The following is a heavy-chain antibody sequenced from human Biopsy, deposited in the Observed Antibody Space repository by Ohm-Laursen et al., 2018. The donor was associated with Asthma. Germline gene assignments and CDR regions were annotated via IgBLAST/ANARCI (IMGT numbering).Heavy chain of an antibody. V-gene: IGHV4-61*01. Sequence: PSETLSLTCTVSGGSVSTGSYYWSWIRQPPGKGLEWIGYIYYTGSANYNPSLKSRVTISVDTSKNQFSLRPNSVTAADTAVYYCARGPNYHGSGRAPIGMDVWGQGTTVTVSS. CDR3: ARGPNYHGSGRAPIGMDV. CDR1: GGSVSTGSYY. D-gene: IGHD3-10*01. CDR2: IYYTGSA. J-gene: IGHJ6*02.